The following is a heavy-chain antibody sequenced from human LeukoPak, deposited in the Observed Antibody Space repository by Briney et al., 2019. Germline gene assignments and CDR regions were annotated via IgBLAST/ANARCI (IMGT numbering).Heavy chain of an antibody. J-gene: IGHJ3*02. CDR3: ARHDYEAFDI. CDR2: IYYSGST. CDR1: GGSISSSSYY. Sequence: SETLSLTCTVSGGSISSSSYYWGWIRQPPGKGLEWIGSIYYSGSTNYNPSLKSRVTISVDTSKNQFSLKLSSVTAADTAVYYCARHDYEAFDIWGQGTMVNVSS. D-gene: IGHD4-17*01. V-gene: IGHV4-39*01.